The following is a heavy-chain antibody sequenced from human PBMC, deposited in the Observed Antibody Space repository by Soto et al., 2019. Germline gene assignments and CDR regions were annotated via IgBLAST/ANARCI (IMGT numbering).Heavy chain of an antibody. J-gene: IGHJ6*03. CDR1: GGSISSSSYY. Sequence: PSETLSLTCTVSGGSISSSSYYWGWIRQPPGKGLEWIGSIYYSGSTYYNPSLKSRVTISVDTSKNQFSLKLSSVTAADTAVYYCARGIRRSYYYYYMDVWGKGTTVTVSS. CDR3: ARGIRRSYYYYYMDV. CDR2: IYYSGST. V-gene: IGHV4-39*01. D-gene: IGHD1-1*01.